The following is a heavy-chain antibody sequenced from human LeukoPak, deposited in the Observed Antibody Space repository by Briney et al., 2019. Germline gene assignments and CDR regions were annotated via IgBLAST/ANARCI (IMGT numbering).Heavy chain of an antibody. J-gene: IGHJ4*02. D-gene: IGHD5-18*01. V-gene: IGHV3-7*03. Sequence: GGSLRLSCAASGFTFRHSWLSWIRQTPGKGLEWVANIHPDSSDKFYVDSMEGRFTISRDSAKNSLYLQMNSLRVEDTAVYYCARDHNYGSDYWGQGTLVTVSS. CDR2: IHPDSSDK. CDR3: ARDHNYGSDY. CDR1: GFTFRHSW.